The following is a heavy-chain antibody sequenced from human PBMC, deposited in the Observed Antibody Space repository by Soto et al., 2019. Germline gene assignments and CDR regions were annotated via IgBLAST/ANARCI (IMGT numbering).Heavy chain of an antibody. Sequence: SETLSLTCTVSGDSIISGPYYWAWVRQHPGTGLEWIGYIYHSGTAYYMSSLRSRVTISVDTSNNQFSLKLTSVTAADTAVYYCLRVGEASVRPLFDPWGQGSLVTVS. V-gene: IGHV4-31*03. CDR3: LRVGEASVRPLFDP. CDR1: GDSIISGPYY. D-gene: IGHD3-3*01. J-gene: IGHJ5*02. CDR2: IYHSGTA.